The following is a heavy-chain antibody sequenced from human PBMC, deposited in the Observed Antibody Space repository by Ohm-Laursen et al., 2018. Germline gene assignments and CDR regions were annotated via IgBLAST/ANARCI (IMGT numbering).Heavy chain of an antibody. CDR2: IHNSGST. J-gene: IGHJ4*02. D-gene: IGHD1-26*01. CDR3: ARRANSAFPYYLDY. Sequence: SETLSLTCTVSGGSISSDYWSWFRQPPGKGLEWIGYIHNSGSTNYNPSLKSRITIETDTYKNQLSLKLSSVTAADTAVYYCARRANSAFPYYLDYWGQGTLVTVSS. V-gene: IGHV4-59*08. CDR1: GGSISSDY.